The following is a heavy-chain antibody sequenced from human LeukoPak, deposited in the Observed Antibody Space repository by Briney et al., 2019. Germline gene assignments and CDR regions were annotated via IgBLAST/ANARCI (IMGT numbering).Heavy chain of an antibody. D-gene: IGHD3-9*01. CDR3: IKDMGFDLLKDAFHV. Sequence: GRSLRLSCVGSGFSLEDYVMHWVRQVPGKGLEWVSSISWDSGSQAYTDSVKGRFTISRDNDKNSLYLQMNSLRLEDTAFYYCIKDMGFDLLKDAFHVWGQGTLVTVSS. CDR1: GFSLEDYV. V-gene: IGHV3-9*01. CDR2: ISWDSGSQ. J-gene: IGHJ3*01.